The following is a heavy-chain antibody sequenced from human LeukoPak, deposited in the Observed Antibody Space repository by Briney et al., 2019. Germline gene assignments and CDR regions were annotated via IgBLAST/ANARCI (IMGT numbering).Heavy chain of an antibody. J-gene: IGHJ4*02. CDR3: ARSQGPYDY. CDR1: GFTFSSYW. V-gene: IGHV3-74*01. CDR2: INGDGSST. Sequence: SGGSLRLSCAASGFTFSSYWMNWVRHAPGKGLVWVSRINGDGSSTNYADSVKGRFTISRDNAKNTLYLQLNSLRAEDTAIYYCARSQGPYDYWGQGTLVTVSS.